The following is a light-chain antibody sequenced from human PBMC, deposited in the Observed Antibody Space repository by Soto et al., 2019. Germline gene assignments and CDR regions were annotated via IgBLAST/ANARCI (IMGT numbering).Light chain of an antibody. V-gene: IGLV2-23*01. CDR3: CSYAGTNTFV. Sequence: QSALTQPASVSGSPGQSITISCTGTSSDVGSYNLVSWYQQHPGKAPKLMIYEGNKRPSGVSNRFSGSKSATTASLTISGLQTEIEADYYCCSYAGTNTFVFGTGTKLTVL. CDR2: EGN. CDR1: SSDVGSYNL. J-gene: IGLJ1*01.